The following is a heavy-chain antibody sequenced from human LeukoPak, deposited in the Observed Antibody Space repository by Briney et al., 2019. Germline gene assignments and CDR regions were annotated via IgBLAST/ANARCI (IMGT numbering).Heavy chain of an antibody. CDR2: ISAYNGNT. J-gene: IGHJ4*02. CDR3: ARDATVTPHFDY. D-gene: IGHD4-17*01. CDR1: GYTFTSYG. V-gene: IGHV1-18*04. Sequence: ASVKVSCKASGYTFTSYGISWVRQAPGQGLEWMGWISAYNGNTNYAQKLQGRVTMTRDTSISTAYMELSRLRSDDTAVYYCARDATVTPHFDYWGQGTLVTVSS.